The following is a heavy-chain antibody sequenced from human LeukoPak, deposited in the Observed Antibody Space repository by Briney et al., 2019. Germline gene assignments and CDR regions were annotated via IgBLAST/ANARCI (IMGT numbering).Heavy chain of an antibody. Sequence: PSETLSLTCAVYGGSFSGYYWSWIRQPPGKGLEWLGYIYSSGSTNYNPSLKSRVTISVDTSKNQFSLKLSSVTAADTAVYYCVRVLGSGYSDYWGQGTLVTVSS. CDR1: GGSFSGYY. CDR3: VRVLGSGYSDY. D-gene: IGHD2-15*01. CDR2: IYSSGST. J-gene: IGHJ4*02. V-gene: IGHV4-59*01.